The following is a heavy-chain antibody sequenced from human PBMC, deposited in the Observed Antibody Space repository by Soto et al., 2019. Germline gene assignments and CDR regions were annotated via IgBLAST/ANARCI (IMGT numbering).Heavy chain of an antibody. V-gene: IGHV4-34*01. J-gene: IGHJ5*02. CDR3: ARGRARYCTNGVCYRNWFDP. CDR1: GGSFSGYY. Sequence: HSETLSLTCAVYGGSFSGYYWSWIRQPPGKGLEWIGEINHSGSTNYNPSLKSRVTISVDTSKNQFSLKLSSVTAADTAVYYCARGRARYCTNGVCYRNWFDPWGQGTLVTVSS. D-gene: IGHD2-8*01. CDR2: INHSGST.